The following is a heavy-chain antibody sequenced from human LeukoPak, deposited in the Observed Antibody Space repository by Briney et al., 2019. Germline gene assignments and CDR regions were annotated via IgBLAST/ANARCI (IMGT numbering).Heavy chain of an antibody. V-gene: IGHV4-59*08. J-gene: IGHJ6*02. D-gene: IGHD1-26*01. Sequence: PSETLSLTCAVYGGSFSGYYWSWIRQPPGKGLEWIGYIIYSGNTNYNPSLKSRVTISLDTSKNQFSLKLSSVTAADTAVYYCARHRRGASPLFYYGVDVWGHGTTVTVSS. CDR1: GGSFSGYY. CDR2: IIYSGNT. CDR3: ARHRRGASPLFYYGVDV.